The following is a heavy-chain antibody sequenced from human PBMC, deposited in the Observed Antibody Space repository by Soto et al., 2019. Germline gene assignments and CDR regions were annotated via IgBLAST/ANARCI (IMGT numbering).Heavy chain of an antibody. V-gene: IGHV4-31*03. D-gene: IGHD5-12*01. CDR1: GGSISSGGYY. CDR2: IYYSGST. J-gene: IGHJ6*02. CDR3: AREGPRGYSGTHYYYYYGVDV. Sequence: PSETLSLTCTVSGGSISSGGYYWSWIRQHPGKGLEWIGYIYYSGSTYYNPSLKSRVTVSVDTSKNQFSLKLSSVTAADTAVYYCAREGPRGYSGTHYYYYYGVDVWGQGATVTVSS.